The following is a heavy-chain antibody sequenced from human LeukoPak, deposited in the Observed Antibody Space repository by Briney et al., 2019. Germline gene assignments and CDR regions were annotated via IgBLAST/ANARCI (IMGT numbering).Heavy chain of an antibody. D-gene: IGHD1-26*01. Sequence: PGGSLRLSCAASGFTFKSHWMHWVRQAPGKGLVWVSYINSDGSTTTYADSVRGRFTISRDNAKNTLYLQMNNLRAEDTAVYYCEGDRGYSGDYWGQGTLVTVSS. CDR3: EGDRGYSGDY. CDR2: INSDGSTT. CDR1: GFTFKSHW. V-gene: IGHV3-74*01. J-gene: IGHJ4*02.